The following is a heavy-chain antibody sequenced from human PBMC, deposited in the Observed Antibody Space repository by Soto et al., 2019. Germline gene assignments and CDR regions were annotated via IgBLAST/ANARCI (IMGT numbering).Heavy chain of an antibody. CDR3: ASHSSVRLAHYGMDV. CDR1: GFTFSSYA. J-gene: IGHJ6*02. Sequence: QVQLVESGGGVVQPERSLRLSCAASGFTFSSYAMHWVRQAPGKGLEWVAVISYDGSNKYYADSVKGRFTISRDNSKNTLYLQINSLRAEDTAVYYCASHSSVRLAHYGMDVWGQGTTVTVSS. CDR2: ISYDGSNK. D-gene: IGHD3-22*01. V-gene: IGHV3-30-3*01.